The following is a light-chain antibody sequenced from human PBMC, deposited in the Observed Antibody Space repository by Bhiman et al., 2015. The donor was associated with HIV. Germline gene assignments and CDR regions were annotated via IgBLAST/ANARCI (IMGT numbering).Light chain of an antibody. J-gene: IGLJ1*01. CDR3: SSYTSSSTYV. CDR2: DVS. V-gene: IGLV2-14*03. CDR1: SSDVGGYKY. Sequence: QSALTQPASVSGSPGQSITISCTGTSSDVGGYKYVSWFQQHPGKAPKLMIYDVSERPSGVSNRFSGSTSGNTASLTISGLQAEDEADYYCSSYTSSSTYVFGTGTKVTVL.